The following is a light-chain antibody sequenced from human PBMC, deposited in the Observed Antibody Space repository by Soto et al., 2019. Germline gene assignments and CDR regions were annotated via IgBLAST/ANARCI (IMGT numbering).Light chain of an antibody. V-gene: IGLV1-44*01. Sequence: QSVLTQPPSASGTPGQRVTISCSAGSSNIGTNAVNWYQQLPGTAPKLLIYNNNQRPSGVPDRFSGSKSGTSASLAISGLQSEDEADYYCAAWDDSLNGYVFGTGTKLTVL. CDR2: NNN. CDR1: SSNIGTNA. J-gene: IGLJ1*01. CDR3: AAWDDSLNGYV.